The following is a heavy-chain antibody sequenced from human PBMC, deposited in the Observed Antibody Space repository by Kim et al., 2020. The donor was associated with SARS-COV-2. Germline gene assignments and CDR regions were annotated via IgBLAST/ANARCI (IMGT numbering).Heavy chain of an antibody. CDR1: GGSMNTYS. CDR3: ANNYCGSYSCHLGDY. V-gene: IGHV4-39*01. D-gene: IGHD2-2*01. J-gene: IGHJ4*02. CDR2: IYSSGTT. Sequence: SETLSLTCTVSGGSMNTYSWGWIRQSPGRGLEWIGTIYSSGTTYSKPSPKSRGPISVETSKNQFSLHLSAVTAADTAVYYCANNYCGSYSCHLGDYWGLGTRVTVSS.